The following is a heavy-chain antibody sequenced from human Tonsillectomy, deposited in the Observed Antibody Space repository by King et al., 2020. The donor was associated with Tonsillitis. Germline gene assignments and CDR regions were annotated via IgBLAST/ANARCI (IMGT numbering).Heavy chain of an antibody. Sequence: QLVQSGAEVKKPGESLRISCKGSGYSFTSYWITWVRQMPGKGLEWMGRIDPSDSYPSYSPSFQGHVTFSADKSISTAYLQWSSLRASDTAIYYCARQYRYYYGTSAYYHGDYWGQGTLVTVSS. V-gene: IGHV5-10-1*03. CDR1: GYSFTSYW. D-gene: IGHD3-22*01. CDR2: IDPSDSYP. CDR3: ARQYRYYYGTSAYYHGDY. J-gene: IGHJ4*02.